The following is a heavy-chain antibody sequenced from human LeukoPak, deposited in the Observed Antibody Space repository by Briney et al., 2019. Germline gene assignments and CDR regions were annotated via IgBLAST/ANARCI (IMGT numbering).Heavy chain of an antibody. J-gene: IGHJ4*02. CDR2: IYYSGST. V-gene: IGHV4-59*01. CDR3: ARDRRGSGSFDY. Sequence: SETLSLTCTVSGGSISSYYWSWIRQPPGKGLEWIGYIYYSGSTNYNPSLKSRVTISVDTSKNQFSLKLSSVTAADTAVYYCARDRRGSGSFDYWGQGTLVTASS. D-gene: IGHD3-10*01. CDR1: GGSISSYY.